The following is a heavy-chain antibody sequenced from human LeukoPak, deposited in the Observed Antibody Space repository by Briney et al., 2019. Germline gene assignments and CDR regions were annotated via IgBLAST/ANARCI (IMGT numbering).Heavy chain of an antibody. V-gene: IGHV4-4*07. CDR2: IYTSGST. CDR1: GFTFSSYA. Sequence: GSLRLSCAASGFTFSSYAMSWVRQAPGKGLEWIGRIYTSGSTNYNPSLKSRVTMSVDTSKNQFSLKLSSVTAADTAVYYCARDRSYSSSPFIDYWGQGTLVTVSS. CDR3: ARDRSYSSSPFIDY. D-gene: IGHD6-6*01. J-gene: IGHJ4*02.